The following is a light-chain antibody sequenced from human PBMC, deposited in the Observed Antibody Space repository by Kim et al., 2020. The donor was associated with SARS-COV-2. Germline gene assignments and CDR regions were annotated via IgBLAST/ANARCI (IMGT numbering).Light chain of an antibody. V-gene: IGKV4-1*01. CDR3: QQYNDYPRT. CDR1: QSLVHSSNNKNY. Sequence: DIVLTQSPDSLAVSLGERATINCKSSQSLVHSSNNKNYLAWYRQKPGQPPNLLIYWASTRESGVPDRFSGSGSGTDFTLTISSLQAEDVAVYYCQQYNDYPRTFGQGTRVEIK. J-gene: IGKJ1*01. CDR2: WAS.